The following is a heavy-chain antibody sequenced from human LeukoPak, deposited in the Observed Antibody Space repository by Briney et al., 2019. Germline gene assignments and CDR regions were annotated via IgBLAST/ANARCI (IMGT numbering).Heavy chain of an antibody. J-gene: IGHJ3*02. CDR3: ARGMVRGVNDAFDI. V-gene: IGHV3-20*01. D-gene: IGHD3-10*01. CDR2: LNWNGAST. CDR1: GFTFDDYG. Sequence: RPGGSLRLSCAASGFTFDDYGLSWVRQVPGKGLEWVSGLNWNGASTGYADSVKGRFTISRDNAKNSLYLQMNSLRAEDTALYHCARGMVRGVNDAFDIWGQGTMVTVSS.